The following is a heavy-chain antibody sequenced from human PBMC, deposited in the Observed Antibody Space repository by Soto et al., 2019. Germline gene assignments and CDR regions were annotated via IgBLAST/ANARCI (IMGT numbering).Heavy chain of an antibody. CDR1: GFTFSSYG. J-gene: IGHJ4*02. CDR2: ISYDGSNK. D-gene: IGHD3-3*01. Sequence: QVQLVESGGGVVQPGRSLRLSCAASGFTFSSYGMHWVRQAPGKGLEWVAVISYDGSNKYYADSVKGRFTISRDNSKNTLYLQRNSLRAEETGVYYCEKDHSTVLAPGVCASGGEGPLVTVSS. CDR3: EKDHSTVLAPGVCAS. V-gene: IGHV3-30*18.